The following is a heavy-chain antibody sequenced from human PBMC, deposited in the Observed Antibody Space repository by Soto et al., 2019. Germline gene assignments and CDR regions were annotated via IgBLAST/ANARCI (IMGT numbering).Heavy chain of an antibody. D-gene: IGHD3-10*01. CDR3: VRMNAESYSSYYAMDV. Sequence: SGPTLVNPTETLTLACNVSGFSLTTGRMGVSWIRQPPGKALEWLAHIFSDAERSYSRSLQGRLTVSKVGSGSHVVLTMTNMDPVDTGTYFCVRMNAESYSSYYAMDVWGQGTTVTVSS. CDR1: GFSLTTGRMG. J-gene: IGHJ6*02. V-gene: IGHV2-26*01. CDR2: IFSDAER.